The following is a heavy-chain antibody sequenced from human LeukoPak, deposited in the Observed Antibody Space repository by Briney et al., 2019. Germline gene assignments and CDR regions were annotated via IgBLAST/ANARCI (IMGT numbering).Heavy chain of an antibody. V-gene: IGHV3-7*01. Sequence: GRSLRLSCAASGFTFSNYWMSWVRQAPGKGLEWVANIKQDGSEKYYVDSVRGRFTISRDNAKNSLYLQMNSLRAEDTAVYYCAREDFWSGYFDYWGQGTLVTVSS. J-gene: IGHJ4*02. CDR1: GFTFSNYW. CDR2: IKQDGSEK. CDR3: AREDFWSGYFDY. D-gene: IGHD3-3*01.